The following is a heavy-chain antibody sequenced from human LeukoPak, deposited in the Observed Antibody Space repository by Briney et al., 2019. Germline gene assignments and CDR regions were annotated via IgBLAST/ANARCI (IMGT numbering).Heavy chain of an antibody. V-gene: IGHV3-21*01. D-gene: IGHD3-22*01. J-gene: IGHJ4*02. Sequence: PGGSLRLSCGGSGFALKSYSLTWVRQAPGKGLEWVSSISSTSAYIHYADSVKGRFTISRDNSKNTLYLQMNSLRAEDTAVYYCARDWDKYYYDSSGYYYSYYFDYWGQGTLVTVSS. CDR1: GFALKSYS. CDR2: ISSTSAYI. CDR3: ARDWDKYYYDSSGYYYSYYFDY.